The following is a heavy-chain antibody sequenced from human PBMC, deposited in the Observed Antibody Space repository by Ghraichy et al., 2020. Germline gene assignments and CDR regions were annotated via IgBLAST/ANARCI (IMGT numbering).Heavy chain of an antibody. CDR1: GASISSTRYF. V-gene: IGHV4-39*01. J-gene: IGHJ4*02. Sequence: SQTLSLTCGVSGASISSTRYFWAWIRQPPGKGPEWIGTTYFSGSTRYNPSLKSRVTISADTTENHFYLKLNSVTAADTAVYFCAAQYGSGVYDTPWYYFDDWGQGTLVTVSS. CDR3: AAQYGSGVYDTPWYYFDD. D-gene: IGHD3-10*01. CDR2: TYFSGST.